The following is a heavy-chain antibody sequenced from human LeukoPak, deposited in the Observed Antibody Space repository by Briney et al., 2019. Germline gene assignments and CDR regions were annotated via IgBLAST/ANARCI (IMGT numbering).Heavy chain of an antibody. Sequence: PGGSLRLSCAASGFTFSSYAMSWVRQAPGKGLEWVSAISGSGGSTYYADSVKGRFTISRDNSKNTLYLQMNSLRAEDTAVYYCAKGQPTKALDIVVVPAAVPSGYWGQGTLVTVSS. CDR1: GFTFSSYA. CDR2: ISGSGGST. V-gene: IGHV3-23*01. CDR3: AKGQPTKALDIVVVPAAVPSGY. J-gene: IGHJ4*02. D-gene: IGHD2-2*03.